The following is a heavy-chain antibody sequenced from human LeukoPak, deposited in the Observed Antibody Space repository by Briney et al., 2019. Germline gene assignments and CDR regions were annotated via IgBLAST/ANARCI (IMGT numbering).Heavy chain of an antibody. CDR2: IYTSGST. Sequence: SETLSLTCTVSGGSISSGSYYWSWIRQPAGKRLEWIGRIYTSGSTNYNPSLKSRVTISVDTSKNQFSLKLSSVTAADTAVYYCARDRYGYCSGGSCGIDYYYMDVWGKGTTVTVSS. V-gene: IGHV4-61*02. CDR3: ARDRYGYCSGGSCGIDYYYMDV. D-gene: IGHD2-15*01. CDR1: GGSISSGSYY. J-gene: IGHJ6*03.